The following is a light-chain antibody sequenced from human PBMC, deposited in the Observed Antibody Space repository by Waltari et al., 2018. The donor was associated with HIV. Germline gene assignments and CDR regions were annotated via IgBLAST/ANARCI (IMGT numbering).Light chain of an antibody. Sequence: SYELTQPFSVSVALGQTVRITCGGSTIGTKDVHWYQQRPGQAPLLVIFNDRNRPSGIPERFSGSKSRNTATLTISGAQAGDEADYYWRVWHYSVVFGGGTKLTVL. V-gene: IGLV3-9*01. CDR3: RVWHYSVV. CDR2: NDR. J-gene: IGLJ3*02. CDR1: TIGTKD.